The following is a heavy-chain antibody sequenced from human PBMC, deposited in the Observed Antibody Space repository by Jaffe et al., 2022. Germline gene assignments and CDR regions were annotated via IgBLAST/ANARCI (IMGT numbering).Heavy chain of an antibody. Sequence: QVHLVESGGGVVQPGGSLRLSCAASGFNFQSYGMHWVRQAPGKGLEWMAFIRYDGSNKYYADSVKGRFTISRDNSKNMLYLQMNSLRAEDTAVYYCAKDSSGYCVGGTFSITCEYYFADWGQGTRVTVSS. CDR1: GFNFQSYG. CDR2: IRYDGSNK. D-gene: IGHD2-15*01. V-gene: IGHV3-30*02. CDR3: AKDSSGYCVGGTFSITCEYYFAD. J-gene: IGHJ4*02.